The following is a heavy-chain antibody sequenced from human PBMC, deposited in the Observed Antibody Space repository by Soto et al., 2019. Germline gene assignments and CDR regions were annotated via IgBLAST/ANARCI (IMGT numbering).Heavy chain of an antibody. D-gene: IGHD4-17*01. CDR1: GGSISSSSYY. J-gene: IGHJ4*02. CDR3: ASLTTVTTEYFDY. Sequence: PSETLSLTCTVSGGSISSSSYYWGWIRQPPGKGLEWIGSIYYCGSTYYNPSLKSRVTISVDTSKNQFSLKLSSVTAADTAVYYCASLTTVTTEYFDYWGQGTLVTVSS. CDR2: IYYCGST. V-gene: IGHV4-39*01.